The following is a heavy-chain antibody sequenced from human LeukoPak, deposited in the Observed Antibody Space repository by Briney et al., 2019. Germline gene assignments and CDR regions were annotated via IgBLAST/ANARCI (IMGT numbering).Heavy chain of an antibody. J-gene: IGHJ4*02. D-gene: IGHD6-19*01. CDR2: INPNSGGT. Sequence: ASVKVSCKASGYTFTGYYMHWVRQAPGQGLEWMGWINPNSGGTNYAQKFQGWVTMTRDTSTRTVYMEVSSLRSEDTAVYYCARQGGYSSAIGMGYWGQGTLVTASS. V-gene: IGHV1-2*04. CDR1: GYTFTGYY. CDR3: ARQGGYSSAIGMGY.